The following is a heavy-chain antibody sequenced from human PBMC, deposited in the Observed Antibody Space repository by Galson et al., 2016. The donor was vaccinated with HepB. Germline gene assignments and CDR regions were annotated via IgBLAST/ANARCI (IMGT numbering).Heavy chain of an antibody. J-gene: IGHJ4*02. CDR1: GGSFSGYY. Sequence: SETLSLTCAVYGGSFSGYYWNWIRQPPGKGLEWIGEINHSGSTNYNPSLKSRVTISVDTSKNQFSLKLSSVTAADTAVYYCAREMVRGVINGLGFWGQGTLVTVSS. D-gene: IGHD3-10*01. CDR3: AREMVRGVINGLGF. V-gene: IGHV4-34*01. CDR2: INHSGST.